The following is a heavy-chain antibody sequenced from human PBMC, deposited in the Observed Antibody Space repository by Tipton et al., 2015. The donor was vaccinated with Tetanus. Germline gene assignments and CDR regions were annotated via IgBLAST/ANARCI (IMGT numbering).Heavy chain of an antibody. D-gene: IGHD6-13*01. Sequence: SLRLSCAASGFNFNDALMHWVRQSPGKGLEWVGRIKSKAEGGTIDYAAAVQGRFTISRDESKNMLYLQMNSLTTEDTAVYSCATGRLPTAGKFFNGFDPWGQGTLVTVAS. J-gene: IGHJ5*02. V-gene: IGHV3-15*07. CDR2: IKSKAEGGTI. CDR1: GFNFNDAL. CDR3: ATGRLPTAGKFFNGFDP.